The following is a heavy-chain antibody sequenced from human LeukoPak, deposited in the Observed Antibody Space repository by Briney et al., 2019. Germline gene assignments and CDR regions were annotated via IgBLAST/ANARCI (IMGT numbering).Heavy chain of an antibody. J-gene: IGHJ4*02. CDR2: ISGSGGST. CDR3: ARVVHHSGSLYYFDY. Sequence: PGGSLRLSCAASGFTFSSYAMSWVRQAPGKGLEWVSAISGSGGSTYYADSVKGRFTISRDNSKNTLYLQMNSLRAEDTAVYYCARVVHHSGSLYYFDYWGQGTLVTVSS. D-gene: IGHD1-26*01. CDR1: GFTFSSYA. V-gene: IGHV3-23*01.